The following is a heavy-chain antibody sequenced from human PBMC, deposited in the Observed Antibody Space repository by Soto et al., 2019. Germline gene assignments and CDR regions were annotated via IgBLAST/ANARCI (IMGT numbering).Heavy chain of an antibody. J-gene: IGHJ2*01. CDR3: GRVLEDAPVMENWYFDL. V-gene: IGHV4-31*03. CDR1: GGSISSGGNY. Sequence: QVQLQESGPGLVKPSQTLSLTCTVSGGSISSGGNYWSWIRQHPGKGLEWIGYIYYSGSTYYNPSLKSRVTISVDTSKNQFSLKLSSVTAADTAVYYCGRVLEDAPVMENWYFDLWGRGTLVTVSS. D-gene: IGHD3-16*01. CDR2: IYYSGST.